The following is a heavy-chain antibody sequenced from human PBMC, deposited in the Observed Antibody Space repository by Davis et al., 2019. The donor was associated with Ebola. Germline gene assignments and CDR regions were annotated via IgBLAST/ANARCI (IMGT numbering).Heavy chain of an antibody. J-gene: IGHJ4*02. CDR3: AKEKGSGYYKPYYFDS. D-gene: IGHD3-9*01. CDR1: GFTFSSYG. Sequence: GESLKISCAASGFTFSSYGMHWVRQAPGKGLEWVAVISYDGSNKYYADSVKGRFTISRDNSKNTVFLQMNSLRAEDTALYYCAKEKGSGYYKPYYFDSWGQGTLVAVSS. V-gene: IGHV3-30*18. CDR2: ISYDGSNK.